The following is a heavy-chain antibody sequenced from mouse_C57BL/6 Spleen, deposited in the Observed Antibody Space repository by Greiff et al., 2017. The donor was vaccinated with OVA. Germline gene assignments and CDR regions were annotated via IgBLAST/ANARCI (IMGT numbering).Heavy chain of an antibody. CDR2: IDPNSGGT. V-gene: IGHV1-72*01. CDR1: GYTFTSYW. J-gene: IGHJ1*03. Sequence: VKLVESGAELVKPGASVKLSCKASGYTFTSYWMHWVKQRPGRGLEWIGRIDPNSGGTKYNEKFKSKATLTVDKPSSTAYMQLSSLTSEDSAVYYCVTYYGSSYFDVWGTGTTVTVSS. D-gene: IGHD1-1*01. CDR3: VTYYGSSYFDV.